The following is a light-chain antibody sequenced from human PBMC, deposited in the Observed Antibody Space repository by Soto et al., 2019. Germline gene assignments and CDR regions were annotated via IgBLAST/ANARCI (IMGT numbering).Light chain of an antibody. V-gene: IGKV3-20*01. CDR1: QSVRSTY. CDR2: GAS. Sequence: EIVLTQSPGTLALSPGERATLSCRASQSVRSTYLAWYQHKPGQAPRLLIYGASSRAAGIPDRFSGSGSGTDFTLTISTLEPEDFALYYCQHYGSSPRWTFGQGTKVEIK. J-gene: IGKJ1*01. CDR3: QHYGSSPRWT.